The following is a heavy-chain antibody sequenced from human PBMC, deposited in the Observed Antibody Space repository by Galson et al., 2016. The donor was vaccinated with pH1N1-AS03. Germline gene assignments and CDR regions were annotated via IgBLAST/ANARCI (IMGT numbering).Heavy chain of an antibody. J-gene: IGHJ3*02. V-gene: IGHV1-18*04. Sequence: SVKVSCKASDSTFSTFGFGWVRQAPGQGLERMGWISAYNGNTKYAQRVQGRATMTSDTSTTTAYLELRSLRPDDTAVYYCASGTSDAFDIWGQGTMVTVSS. CDR2: ISAYNGNT. D-gene: IGHD1-1*01. CDR3: ASGTSDAFDI. CDR1: DSTFSTFG.